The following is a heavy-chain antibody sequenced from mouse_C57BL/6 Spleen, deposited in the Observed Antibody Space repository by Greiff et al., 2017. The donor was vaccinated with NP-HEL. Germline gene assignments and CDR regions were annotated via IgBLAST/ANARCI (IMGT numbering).Heavy chain of an antibody. CDR2: ISDGGSYT. J-gene: IGHJ3*01. CDR1: GFTFSSYA. V-gene: IGHV5-4*03. Sequence: DVMLVESGGGLVKPGGSLKLSCAASGFTFSSYAMSWVRQTPEKRLEWVATISDGGSYTYYPDNVKGRFTISRDNAKNNLYLQMSHLKSEDTAMYYCARGLLTAQSGWFAYWGQGTLVTVSA. CDR3: ARGLLTAQSGWFAY. D-gene: IGHD3-2*02.